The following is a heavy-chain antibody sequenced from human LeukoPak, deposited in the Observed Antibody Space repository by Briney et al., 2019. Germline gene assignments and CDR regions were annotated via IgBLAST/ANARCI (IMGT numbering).Heavy chain of an antibody. V-gene: IGHV4-39*07. D-gene: IGHD3-9*01. Sequence: SETLSLTCTVSGGSVSSGSYYWGWIRQPPGKGLEWTGSIYYSGSTYSNPSLKSRVTISVDTSKNQFSLKLNSVTAADTAVYYCARDLRYFDYWGQGTLVTVSS. CDR1: GGSVSSGSYY. CDR2: IYYSGST. CDR3: ARDLRYFDY. J-gene: IGHJ4*02.